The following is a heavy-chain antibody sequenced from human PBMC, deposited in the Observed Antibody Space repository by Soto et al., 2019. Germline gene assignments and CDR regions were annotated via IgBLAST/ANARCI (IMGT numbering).Heavy chain of an antibody. Sequence: SVKVSCKGSGGTFNAHAISWVRQAHGQGLEWMGGIIPIFGTPNYAQKFQGRLTINADTSTTTAYLELSSLRSDDTAVYFCARVRGTLTLDKSDASWGQGTLVTVSS. J-gene: IGHJ4*02. CDR3: ARVRGTLTLDKSDAS. CDR2: IIPIFGTP. V-gene: IGHV1-69*06. CDR1: GGTFNAHA. D-gene: IGHD3-16*01.